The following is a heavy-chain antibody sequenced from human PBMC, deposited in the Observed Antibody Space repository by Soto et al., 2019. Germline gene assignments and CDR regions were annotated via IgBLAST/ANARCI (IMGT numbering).Heavy chain of an antibody. V-gene: IGHV5-10-1*01. CDR3: ARQIYASDTAPYVQYYFDS. Sequence: PWESLKISCNGSGSSFAGFWITWVRQTPGKGLEWMGRIDPSDSQTYYSPSFRGHVTISVTKSITTVFLQWSSRRASDTDMYHCARQIYASDTAPYVQYYFDSWGQGTAVTVS. J-gene: IGHJ4*02. CDR1: GSSFAGFW. CDR2: IDPSDSQT. D-gene: IGHD5-18*01.